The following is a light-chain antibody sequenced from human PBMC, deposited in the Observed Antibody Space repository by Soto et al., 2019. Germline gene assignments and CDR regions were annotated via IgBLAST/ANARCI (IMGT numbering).Light chain of an antibody. V-gene: IGKV3-20*01. CDR3: QQYGSSFIT. CDR2: DAS. Sequence: EIVLTQSPGTLSLSPGERATLSCRASQSVISSYLAWYQQKPGQAPRLLIYDASNRATGIPARFSGSGSGTGFTLTISSLEPEDFAVYYCQQYGSSFITFGQGTRLEI. CDR1: QSVISSY. J-gene: IGKJ5*01.